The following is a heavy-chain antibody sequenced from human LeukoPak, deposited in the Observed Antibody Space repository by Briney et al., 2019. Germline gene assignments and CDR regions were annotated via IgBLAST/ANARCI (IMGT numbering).Heavy chain of an antibody. Sequence: KSGGSLRLSCAASGFTFNTYSMNWVRQAPGKGLEWVSSISSSSSNIQYEDSVKGRFTISRDNAKNSLYLQMNSLRAEDTAVYYCARWGYYDSSDQHWGQGTLVTVSS. CDR1: GFTFNTYS. D-gene: IGHD3-22*01. CDR3: ARWGYYDSSDQH. J-gene: IGHJ1*01. CDR2: ISSSSSNI. V-gene: IGHV3-21*01.